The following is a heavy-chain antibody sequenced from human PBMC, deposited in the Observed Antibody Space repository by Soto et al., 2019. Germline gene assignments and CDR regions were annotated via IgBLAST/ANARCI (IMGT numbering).Heavy chain of an antibody. Sequence: SETLSLTCTVSGGSISSYYWSWIRQPPGKGLEWIGYIYYSGSTNYNPSLKSRVTISVDTSKNQFSLKLSSVTAADTAVYYCARDFYGLHAFDIWGQGTMVTVSS. D-gene: IGHD4-17*01. J-gene: IGHJ3*02. CDR2: IYYSGST. CDR1: GGSISSYY. V-gene: IGHV4-59*01. CDR3: ARDFYGLHAFDI.